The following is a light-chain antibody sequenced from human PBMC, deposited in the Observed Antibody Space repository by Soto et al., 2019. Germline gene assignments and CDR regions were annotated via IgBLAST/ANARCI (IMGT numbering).Light chain of an antibody. Sequence: EIVMTQSPATLSVSPGDRVSLSCTASQSVATFLAWYQHKPGQAPRLLIYGASTRATGTPDRFSGSGSGTEFTLTISSLQSEDVAVYYCQQYVHWPPGTFGQGTTVEIK. V-gene: IGKV3-15*01. CDR2: GAS. CDR1: QSVATF. J-gene: IGKJ1*01. CDR3: QQYVHWPPGT.